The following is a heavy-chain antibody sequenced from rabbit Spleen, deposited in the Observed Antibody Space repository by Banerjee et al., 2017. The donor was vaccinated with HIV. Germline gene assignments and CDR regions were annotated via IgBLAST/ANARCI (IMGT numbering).Heavy chain of an antibody. CDR1: GFSFGDRDV. CDR2: INVITGKA. J-gene: IGHJ4*01. V-gene: IGHV1S45*01. D-gene: IGHD6-1*01. Sequence: QEQLVESGGGLVQPEGSLTLTCKASGFSFGDRDVMCWVRQAPGKGLEWIACINVITGKAVYANWAKGRSTFSKTSSTTVTLQMTSLTAADTATYFCASAYSDIYFDLWGPGTLVTVS. CDR3: ASAYSDIYFDL.